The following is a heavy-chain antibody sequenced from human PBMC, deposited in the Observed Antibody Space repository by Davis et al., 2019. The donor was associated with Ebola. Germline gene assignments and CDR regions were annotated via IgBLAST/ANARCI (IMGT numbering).Heavy chain of an antibody. J-gene: IGHJ4*02. CDR3: AREIAAAVDY. CDR2: IYYSGST. D-gene: IGHD6-13*01. V-gene: IGHV4-59*05. Sequence: SDTLSLTFTVSGVSITSYYWSWVRQPPGKGLEWIGSIYYSGSTYYNPSLKSRVTISVDTSKNQFSLKLSSVTAADTAVYYCAREIAAAVDYWGQGTLVTVSS. CDR1: GVSITSYY.